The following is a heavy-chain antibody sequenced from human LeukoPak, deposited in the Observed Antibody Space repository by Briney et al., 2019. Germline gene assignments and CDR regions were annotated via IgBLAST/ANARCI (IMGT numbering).Heavy chain of an antibody. Sequence: GGSLRLSCAASGFAFSSYGMSWVRQAPGKGLEWVSTFAISGNTYYADSVKGRFTISRDNSKNTLSLQMNSLRAEDTAVYYCAKRIGRVGPTSSHYFESWGQGTLVTVSS. CDR1: GFAFSSYG. CDR3: AKRIGRVGPTSSHYFES. D-gene: IGHD4-11*01. CDR2: FAISGNT. V-gene: IGHV3-23*01. J-gene: IGHJ4*02.